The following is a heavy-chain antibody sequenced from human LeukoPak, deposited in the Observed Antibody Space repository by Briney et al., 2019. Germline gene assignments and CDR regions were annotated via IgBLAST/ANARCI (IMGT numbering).Heavy chain of an antibody. D-gene: IGHD4-17*01. CDR3: ARDLVTVTKGFDI. CDR1: DASFISHY. CDR2: ISYIGST. Sequence: PSDTLSLPCAVSDASFISHYWTWIRQPPGKGLDGIGYISYIGSTNYNPSLKSRVTISIATSKNQFPLKLTSVTAADTAVYYCARDLVTVTKGFDIWGQGTMVSVSS. J-gene: IGHJ3*02. V-gene: IGHV4-59*11.